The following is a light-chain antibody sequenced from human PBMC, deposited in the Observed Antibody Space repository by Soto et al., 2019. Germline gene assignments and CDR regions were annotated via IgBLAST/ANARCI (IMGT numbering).Light chain of an antibody. V-gene: IGKV1-5*01. Sequence: DIQMTQSPSTLSASVGDRATITCRASQSISSWLAWYQQKPGKAPKLLIYDASSLQSGVPSRFSGSGSGTDFTLTISSLQPEDFAVYYCQQYGSAITFGQGTRLENK. CDR2: DAS. CDR1: QSISSW. J-gene: IGKJ5*01. CDR3: QQYGSAIT.